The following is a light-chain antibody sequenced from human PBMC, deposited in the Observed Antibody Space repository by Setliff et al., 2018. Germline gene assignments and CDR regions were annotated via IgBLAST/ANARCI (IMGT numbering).Light chain of an antibody. V-gene: IGKV1-13*02. CDR3: HQYHTYWT. Sequence: AIQLTQSPSSLSASVGDRVTITCRASQGISRAVAWYQQKPGKPPKVLISSASNLESGVPSRFSGSGSGTEFTLTISSLQPDDFATYFCHQYHTYWTFGQGTKVDIK. CDR2: SAS. CDR1: QGISRA. J-gene: IGKJ1*01.